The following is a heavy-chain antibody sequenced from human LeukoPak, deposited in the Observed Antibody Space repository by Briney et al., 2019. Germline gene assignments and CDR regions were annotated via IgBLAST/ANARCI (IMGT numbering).Heavy chain of an antibody. CDR3: ARDRVGATDYFDY. J-gene: IGHJ4*02. CDR2: ISYDGSNK. D-gene: IGHD1-26*01. Sequence: GGSLRLSCATSGFTFSSYAMHWVRQAPGKGLEWVAVISYDGSNKYYADSVKGRFTISRDNSKNTLYLQMNSLRAEDTAVYYCARDRVGATDYFDYWGQGTLVTVSS. CDR1: GFTFSSYA. V-gene: IGHV3-30-3*01.